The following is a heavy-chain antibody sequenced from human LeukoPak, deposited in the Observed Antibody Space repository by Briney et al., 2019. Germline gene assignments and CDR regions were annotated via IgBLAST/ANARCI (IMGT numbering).Heavy chain of an antibody. D-gene: IGHD3-22*01. V-gene: IGHV4-59*01. CDR1: GGSISSYY. CDR3: AREMGYYDSSGLDY. J-gene: IGHJ4*02. CDR2: IYYSGST. Sequence: KPSETLCLTCTVSGGSISSYYWSWIRQPPGKGLEWIGYIYYSGSTNYNPSLKSRVTISVDTSKNQFSLKLSSVTAADTAVYYCAREMGYYDSSGLDYWGQGTLVTVSS.